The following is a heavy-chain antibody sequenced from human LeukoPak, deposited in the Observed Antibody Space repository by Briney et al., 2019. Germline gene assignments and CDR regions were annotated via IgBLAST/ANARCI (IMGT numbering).Heavy chain of an antibody. V-gene: IGHV1-69*05. Sequence: SVKVSCTASGGTFSSYAISWVRQAPGQGLEWMGGIIPIFGTANYAQKFQGRVTITTDESTSTAYMELSSLRSEDTAVYYCARDHDNWSGYYTGKNWFDPWGQGTLVTVSS. D-gene: IGHD3-3*01. CDR1: GGTFSSYA. CDR3: ARDHDNWSGYYTGKNWFDP. J-gene: IGHJ5*02. CDR2: IIPIFGTA.